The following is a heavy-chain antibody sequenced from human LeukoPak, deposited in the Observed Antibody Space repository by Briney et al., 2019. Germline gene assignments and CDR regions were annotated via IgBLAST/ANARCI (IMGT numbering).Heavy chain of an antibody. CDR1: GYTFTSYG. Sequence: GASVKVSCKASGYTFTSYGISWVRQAPGQGLEWMGWISAYNGNTNYAQKFQGRVTITADKSTSTAYMELSSLRSEDTAVYYCARERYSNFYYYYGMDVWGQGTTVTVSS. J-gene: IGHJ6*02. V-gene: IGHV1-18*01. CDR3: ARERYSNFYYYYGMDV. D-gene: IGHD4-11*01. CDR2: ISAYNGNT.